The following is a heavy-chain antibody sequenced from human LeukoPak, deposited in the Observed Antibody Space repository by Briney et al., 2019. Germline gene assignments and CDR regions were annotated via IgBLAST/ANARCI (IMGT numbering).Heavy chain of an antibody. V-gene: IGHV3-30*02. D-gene: IGHD6-13*01. J-gene: IGHJ4*02. CDR2: MRYDGTNK. CDR1: GFTFSTYG. Sequence: GGSLRLSCAASGFTFSTYGMHWVRQAPGKGLEWVAFMRYDGTNKYYADSVKGRFTISRDNSKTTLYLQMNSLRAEDTAVYYCARDEWVAAAGFDYWGQGTLVTVSS. CDR3: ARDEWVAAAGFDY.